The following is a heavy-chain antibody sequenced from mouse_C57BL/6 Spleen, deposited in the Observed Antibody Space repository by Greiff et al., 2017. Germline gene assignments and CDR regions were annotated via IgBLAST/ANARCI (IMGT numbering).Heavy chain of an antibody. J-gene: IGHJ4*01. V-gene: IGHV14-1*01. CDR2: IDPEDGDT. CDR3: TTSPHDEAMDY. Sequence: EVQLQQSGAELVRPGASVKLSCTASGFNITDYYMHWVKQRPEQGLEWIGRIDPEDGDTEYAPKFQGKATMTADTSSNTAYLQLSSLTSEDTAVLYCTTSPHDEAMDYWGQGTSVTVSS. CDR1: GFNITDYY.